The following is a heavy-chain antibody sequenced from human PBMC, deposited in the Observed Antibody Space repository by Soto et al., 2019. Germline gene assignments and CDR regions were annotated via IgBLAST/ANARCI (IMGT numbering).Heavy chain of an antibody. CDR1: GYTFTSYG. Sequence: QVQLVQSGAEVKKPGASVKVSCKASGYTFTSYGISWVRQAXXXGLEWMGWISAYNGNTNYAQKLQGRVTMTTDTSTSTAYMXXRSLXSXDTAXXXXXXXXXXGXXLDYWGQGTLVTVSS. CDR3: XXXXXXGXXLDY. J-gene: IGHJ4*02. CDR2: ISAYNGNT. V-gene: IGHV1-18*01.